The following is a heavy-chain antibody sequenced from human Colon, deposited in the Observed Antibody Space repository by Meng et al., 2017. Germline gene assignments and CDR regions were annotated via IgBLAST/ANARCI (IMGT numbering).Heavy chain of an antibody. J-gene: IGHJ5*02. V-gene: IGHV4-59*01. CDR1: GDSITSYY. CDR2: IYYSGST. CDR3: ARGGASSKWLDP. D-gene: IGHD6-6*01. Sequence: SETLSLTCTVSGDSITSYYWSWIRQPPGKGLEWIAWIYYSGSTNYNPSLKSRVTISMDTSKHQFSLNHTSVTTADTAVYYCARGGASSKWLDPWGQGILVTVSS.